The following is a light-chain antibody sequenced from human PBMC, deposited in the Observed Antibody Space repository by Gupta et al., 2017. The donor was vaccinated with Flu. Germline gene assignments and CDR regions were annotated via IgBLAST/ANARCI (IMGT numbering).Light chain of an antibody. CDR1: SSDVGRSNS. J-gene: IGLJ1*01. CDR2: DVT. Sequence: QSALTQPASVSGSPGQSITISCAGTSSDVGRSNSVSWFQQHPGKAPKLIIYDVTNRPSGVSSRFSGSKYGNTASLTISGLEAEDEGDYFCSSYTSTNTLYVFGTGTKLTVL. CDR3: SSYTSTNTLYV. V-gene: IGLV2-14*03.